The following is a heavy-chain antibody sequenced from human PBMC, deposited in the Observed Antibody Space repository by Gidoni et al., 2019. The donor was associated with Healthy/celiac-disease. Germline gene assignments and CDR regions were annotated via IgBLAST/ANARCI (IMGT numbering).Heavy chain of an antibody. CDR1: GFTFSSYD. Sequence: EVQLVQSGRGLVQPGVSLRLSCSASGFTFSSYDMTWVRQATVKGLEWVSYSSSGSSTIYYADSWKGRFTISRDKAKNSLYRQMNSLRAEDTAVYYCARDGDKWFGEPGLDYWGQGTLVTVSS. V-gene: IGHV3-48*01. CDR2: SSSGSSTI. CDR3: ARDGDKWFGEPGLDY. J-gene: IGHJ4*02. D-gene: IGHD3-10*01.